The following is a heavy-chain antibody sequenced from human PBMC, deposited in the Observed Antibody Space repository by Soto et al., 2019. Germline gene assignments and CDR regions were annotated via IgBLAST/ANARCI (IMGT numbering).Heavy chain of an antibody. J-gene: IGHJ4*02. CDR2: IYYSGST. D-gene: IGHD3-9*01. CDR3: ARRRTDFDWLEPFGGAFDY. V-gene: IGHV4-39*01. Sequence: SEILSLTCTASGGSISSSSYYWGWIRQPPGKGLEWIGSIYYSGSTYYNPSLKSRVTISVDTSKNQFSLKLGSVTAADTAVYYCARRRTDFDWLEPFGGAFDYWGQGTLVTVSS. CDR1: GGSISSSSYY.